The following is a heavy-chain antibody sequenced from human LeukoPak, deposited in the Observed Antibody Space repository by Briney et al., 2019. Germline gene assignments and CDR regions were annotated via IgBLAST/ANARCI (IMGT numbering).Heavy chain of an antibody. CDR1: GFTFSNAW. V-gene: IGHV3-15*01. Sequence: GGSLRLSCAASGFTFSNAWMSWVRQAPGKGLEWVGRIKSKTDGGTTDYAAPVKGRFTISRDDSKNTLYLQMNSLKTEYTAMYYCTTTPYCGGDCYSTDDFDYWGQGTLVTVSS. CDR3: TTTPYCGGDCYSTDDFDY. CDR2: IKSKTDGGTT. J-gene: IGHJ4*02. D-gene: IGHD2-21*02.